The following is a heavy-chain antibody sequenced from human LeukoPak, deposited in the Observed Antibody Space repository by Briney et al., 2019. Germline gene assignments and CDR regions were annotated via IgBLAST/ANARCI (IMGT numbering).Heavy chain of an antibody. D-gene: IGHD6-13*01. Sequence: SGTLSLTCSVSGDSISSSNWWIWLRQPPGKGLEWIGEIYHSGRGGTNYNPSLKSRVTISVDTSKNQFSLKLSSVTAADTAVYYCARVYYSNSYDYWYFDLWGRGTLVTVSS. CDR1: GDSISSSNW. J-gene: IGHJ2*01. V-gene: IGHV4-4*02. CDR2: IYHSGRGGT. CDR3: ARVYYSNSYDYWYFDL.